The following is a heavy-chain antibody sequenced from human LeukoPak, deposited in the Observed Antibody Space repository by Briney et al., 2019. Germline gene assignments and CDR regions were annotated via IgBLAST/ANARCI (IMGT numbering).Heavy chain of an antibody. D-gene: IGHD3-22*01. Sequence: PSETLSLTCTVSGGSISSSSYYWSWIRQPPGKGLEWIGSIYYSGSTYYNPTLKSRVTISVDTSKNQFSLKLSSVTAADTAVYYCASRPGYYYDSSGYYRGGQHFDYWGQGTLVTVSS. CDR2: IYYSGST. CDR1: GGSISSSSYY. J-gene: IGHJ4*02. CDR3: ASRPGYYYDSSGYYRGGQHFDY. V-gene: IGHV4-39*01.